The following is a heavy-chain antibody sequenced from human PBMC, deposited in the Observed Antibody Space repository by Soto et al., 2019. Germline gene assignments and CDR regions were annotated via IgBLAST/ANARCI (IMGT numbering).Heavy chain of an antibody. Sequence: GGSLRLSCAASGFTFSSYAMSWVRQAPGKGLEWVSAISGSGVSTYYADSVKGRFTISRDNSKNTLYLQMNSLRAEDTAVYYCAKSPGMYYYDSSGYHHYDYWGQGTLVTVSS. V-gene: IGHV3-23*01. J-gene: IGHJ4*02. CDR2: ISGSGVST. D-gene: IGHD3-22*01. CDR1: GFTFSSYA. CDR3: AKSPGMYYYDSSGYHHYDY.